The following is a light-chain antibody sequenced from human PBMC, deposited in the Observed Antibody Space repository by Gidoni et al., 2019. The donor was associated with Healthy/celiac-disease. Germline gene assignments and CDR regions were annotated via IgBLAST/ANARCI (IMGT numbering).Light chain of an antibody. CDR1: KLGDKY. Sequence: SYEMTQPPSVTVSPGQTASITCSGDKLGDKYACWYQQKPGQSPVLVIAQDSKRPSGIPERFSGSNSGNTATLTISGTQAMDEAYYYCQAWDSSPGVFGGGTKLTVL. J-gene: IGLJ3*02. V-gene: IGLV3-1*01. CDR3: QAWDSSPGV. CDR2: QDS.